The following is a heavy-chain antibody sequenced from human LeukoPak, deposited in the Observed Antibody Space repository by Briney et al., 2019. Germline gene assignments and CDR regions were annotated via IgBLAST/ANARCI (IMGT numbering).Heavy chain of an antibody. J-gene: IGHJ4*02. CDR1: GGPFSGYY. CDR3: AGQRGHTVAAFDY. CDR2: VSHGGST. D-gene: IGHD4-23*01. V-gene: IGHV4-34*01. Sequence: PSETLCLTCAVSGGPFSGYYWTWIRQPPGKGLEWIGDVSHGGSTNYNPSLKSRVTISVDTSKSQFSLRLKDVTAADRAVYFCAGQRGHTVAAFDYWGQGILVSVSS.